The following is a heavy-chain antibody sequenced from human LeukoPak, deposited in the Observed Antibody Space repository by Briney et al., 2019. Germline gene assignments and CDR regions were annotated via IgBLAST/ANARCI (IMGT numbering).Heavy chain of an antibody. J-gene: IGHJ4*02. Sequence: GSLRLSCAASGFTFSSYAMSWVRQPPGKGLEWIGEINHSGSTNYNPSLKSRVTISVDTSKNQFSLKLSSVTAADTAVYYCVLLNSIVVVPAAIPRDYWGQGTLVTVSS. V-gene: IGHV4-34*08. CDR2: INHSGST. CDR3: VLLNSIVVVPAAIPRDY. CDR1: GFTFSSYA. D-gene: IGHD2-2*02.